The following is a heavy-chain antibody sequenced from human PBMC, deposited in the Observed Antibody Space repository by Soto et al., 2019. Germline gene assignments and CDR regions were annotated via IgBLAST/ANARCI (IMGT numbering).Heavy chain of an antibody. CDR3: ARVWGYSYGLASDI. Sequence: QLQLQESGSGLVKPSQTLSLTCAVSGGSISSGGDSWSWIRQPPGKGLEWIGYIYHSGSTYYNPSLRGRVAISVARSTSQFSLKLSSVTAADTAVYYCARVWGYSYGLASDIWGQGTMVTVSS. CDR2: IYHSGST. V-gene: IGHV4-30-2*01. CDR1: GGSISSGGDS. J-gene: IGHJ3*02. D-gene: IGHD5-18*01.